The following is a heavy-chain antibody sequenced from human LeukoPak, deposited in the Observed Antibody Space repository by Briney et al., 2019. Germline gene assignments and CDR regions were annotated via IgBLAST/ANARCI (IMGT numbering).Heavy chain of an antibody. CDR2: IKQDGSEK. D-gene: IGHD1-26*01. CDR1: GFTFSSYW. J-gene: IGHJ6*03. CDR3: AKDDSGSYYPYYYYMDV. V-gene: IGHV3-7*03. Sequence: GGSLRLSCAASGFTFSSYWMSWVRQAPGKGLEWVANIKQDGSEKYYVDSVKGRFTISRDNAKNSLHLQMNSLRAEGTAVYYCAKDDSGSYYPYYYYMDVWGKGTTVTISS.